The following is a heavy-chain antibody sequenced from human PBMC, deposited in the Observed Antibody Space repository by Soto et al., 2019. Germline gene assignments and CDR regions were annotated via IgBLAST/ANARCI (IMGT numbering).Heavy chain of an antibody. J-gene: IGHJ6*03. V-gene: IGHV4-39*01. CDR2: IYYSGST. Sequence: SETLSLTCTVSGGSISSSSYYWGWIRQPPGKGLEWIGSIYYSGSTYYNPSLKSRVTISVDTSKNQFSLKLSSVTAADTAVYYCARENLWFAEFTPDYYYYMDVWGQGTTVT. CDR3: ARENLWFAEFTPDYYYYMDV. D-gene: IGHD3-10*01. CDR1: GGSISSSSYY.